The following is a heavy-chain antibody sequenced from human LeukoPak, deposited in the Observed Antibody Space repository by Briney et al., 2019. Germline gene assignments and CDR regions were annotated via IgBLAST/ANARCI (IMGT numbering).Heavy chain of an antibody. CDR3: ARDREYYYDSSGYYAFDI. CDR1: GGSISSGGYY. V-gene: IGHV4-31*03. CDR2: IYYSGST. D-gene: IGHD3-22*01. Sequence: SETLSLTCTVSGGSISSGGYYWSWVRQHPGKGLEWIGYIYYSGSTYYNPSLKSRVTISVDTSKNQFSLKLSSVTAADTAVYYCARDREYYYDSSGYYAFDIWGQGTMVTVSS. J-gene: IGHJ3*02.